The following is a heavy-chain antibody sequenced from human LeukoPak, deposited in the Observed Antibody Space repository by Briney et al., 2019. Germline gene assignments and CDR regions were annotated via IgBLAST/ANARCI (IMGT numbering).Heavy chain of an antibody. CDR1: GGSLSSGGYS. D-gene: IGHD4-11*01. CDR3: ARERGDVTTLSHFDY. J-gene: IGHJ4*02. V-gene: IGHV4-31*03. Sequence: SETLSLTCTVSGGSLSSGGYSWPWLRQHPGKGLEWIGYIFYNGMSNSNPSLKSRVSISIDTSKNQYSLNLRSVTAADTAVYYCARERGDVTTLSHFDYWGQGTLVTVSS. CDR2: IFYNGMS.